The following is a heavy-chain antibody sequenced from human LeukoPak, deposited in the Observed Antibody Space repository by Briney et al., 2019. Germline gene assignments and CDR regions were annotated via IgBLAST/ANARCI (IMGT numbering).Heavy chain of an antibody. D-gene: IGHD3-10*01. Sequence: APVKVSCKASGYTFTSYDINWVRQATGQGLEWMGWMNPNSGNTGYAQKFQGRVTMTRNTSISTAYMELSSLRSEDTAVYYCARGLYYYGSGTNYYYYYMDVWGKGTTVTVSS. V-gene: IGHV1-8*01. CDR3: ARGLYYYGSGTNYYYYYMDV. CDR2: MNPNSGNT. J-gene: IGHJ6*03. CDR1: GYTFTSYD.